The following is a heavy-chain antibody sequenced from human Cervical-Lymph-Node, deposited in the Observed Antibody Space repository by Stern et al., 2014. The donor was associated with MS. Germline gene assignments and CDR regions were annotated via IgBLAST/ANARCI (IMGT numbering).Heavy chain of an antibody. CDR2: TSGSGATT. V-gene: IGHV3-23*04. Sequence: EDQLVESGGGLAQPGGSLRLSCAASGFTFNTYGLSWVRQAPGQGLEWVSATSGSGATTFSADSVKGRFSVSRDNSKNSLYLQMNSLRVEDTAMYYCAKGLFFSSFDFWGQGTLVTVSS. CDR3: AKGLFFSSFDF. D-gene: IGHD2-2*01. CDR1: GFTFNTYG. J-gene: IGHJ4*02.